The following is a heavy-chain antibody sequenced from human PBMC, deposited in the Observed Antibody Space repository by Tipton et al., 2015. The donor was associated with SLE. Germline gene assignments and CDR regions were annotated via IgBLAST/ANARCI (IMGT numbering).Heavy chain of an antibody. CDR1: GFTFSDYY. Sequence: SLRLSCAASGFTFSDYYMSWIRQAPGKGLEWVSYISSSGSTIYYADSVKGRFTISRDNAKNSLYLQMNSLRAEDTAMYFCARDSDYDFWRGHLDAFDMWGQGTMVTVSS. CDR3: ARDSDYDFWRGHLDAFDM. CDR2: ISSSGSTI. J-gene: IGHJ3*02. D-gene: IGHD3-3*01. V-gene: IGHV3-11*01.